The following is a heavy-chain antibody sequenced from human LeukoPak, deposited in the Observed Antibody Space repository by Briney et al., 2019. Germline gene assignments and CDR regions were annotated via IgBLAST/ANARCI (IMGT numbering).Heavy chain of an antibody. D-gene: IGHD4-17*01. J-gene: IGHJ2*01. CDR1: GYAFSGYW. CDR2: ITGDGSST. CDR3: ARDTGWYFDL. V-gene: IGHV3-74*01. Sequence: GGSLRLSCAASGYAFSGYWMHWVRQPPGKGLVWVSRITGDGSSTTYADSVKGRFTISRDNAKNTLYLQMISLRAEDTAVYYCARDTGWYFDLWGRGTLVTVSS.